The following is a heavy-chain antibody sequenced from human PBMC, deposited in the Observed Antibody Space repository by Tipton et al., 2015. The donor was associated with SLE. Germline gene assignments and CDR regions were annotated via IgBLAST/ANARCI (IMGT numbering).Heavy chain of an antibody. J-gene: IGHJ4*02. CDR2: IIPIFGTA. CDR3: ARENYYDSTPGWYFDY. Sequence: QLVQSGAEVKKPGSSVKVSCKASGGTFSSYAISWVRQAPGQGLEWMGGIIPIFGTANYAQKFQGRVTITADESTSTAYMELSSLRSEDTAVNYGARENYYDSTPGWYFDYWGQGTLVTVSS. D-gene: IGHD3-22*01. CDR1: GGTFSSYA. V-gene: IGHV1-69*01.